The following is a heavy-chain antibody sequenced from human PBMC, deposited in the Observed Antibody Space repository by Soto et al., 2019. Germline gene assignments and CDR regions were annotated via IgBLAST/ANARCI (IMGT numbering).Heavy chain of an antibody. J-gene: IGHJ5*02. CDR2: IYYSGST. CDR3: ARDISGPYNWFDP. V-gene: IGHV4-61*01. CDR1: GGSVSSGSYY. Sequence: QVQLQESGPGLVKPSETLSLTCTVSGGSVSSGSYYWSWIRQPPGKGLEWIGYIYYSGSTNYNPSLKRRVTISVDTSKNQFSLKLSSVTAADTAVYYCARDISGPYNWFDPWGQGTLVTVSS. D-gene: IGHD5-12*01.